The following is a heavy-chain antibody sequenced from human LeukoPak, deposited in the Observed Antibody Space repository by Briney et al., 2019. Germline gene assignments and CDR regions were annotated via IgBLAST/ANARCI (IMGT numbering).Heavy chain of an antibody. CDR1: GYTFTNYA. J-gene: IGHJ4*02. Sequence: ASVKVSCKASGYTFTNYAMHWVRQAPGQRLEWMGWINAASGNTKYSQKFQGRVTITRDTSASTAYMELSSLRSENTAVYYCARAYDYVWGSYSDYWGQGTLVTVSS. CDR3: ARAYDYVWGSYSDY. V-gene: IGHV1-3*01. D-gene: IGHD3-16*01. CDR2: INAASGNT.